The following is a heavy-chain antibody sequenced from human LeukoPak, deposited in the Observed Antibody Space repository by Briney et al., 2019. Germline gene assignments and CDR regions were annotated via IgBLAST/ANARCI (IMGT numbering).Heavy chain of an antibody. D-gene: IGHD2-2*01. Sequence: GASVKVSCKASGYTFNSYDINWVRQATGQGLEWMGWMNPNSGNTGYAQKFQGRVTMTRNTSISTAYMELSSLRSEDTAVYYCARVPAARFKYNWFDPWGQGTLVTVSS. CDR3: ARVPAARFKYNWFDP. J-gene: IGHJ5*02. CDR1: GYTFNSYD. CDR2: MNPNSGNT. V-gene: IGHV1-8*01.